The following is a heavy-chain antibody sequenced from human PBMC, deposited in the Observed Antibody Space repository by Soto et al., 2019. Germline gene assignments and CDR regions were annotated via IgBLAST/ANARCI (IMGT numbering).Heavy chain of an antibody. CDR2: IISISXYX. D-gene: IGHD1-26*01. J-gene: IGHJ4*02. CDR3: ARDLAGATI. V-gene: IGHV3-21*06. CDR1: GFTFSSYS. Sequence: GSLRLSCAASGFTFSSYSMNWVRQAPGKVLECVSSIISISXYXXXXXXXXXXXXXXIDXXNNXXXLXXXXXXXXXTAVYYCARDLAGATIWGQGTLLTISS.